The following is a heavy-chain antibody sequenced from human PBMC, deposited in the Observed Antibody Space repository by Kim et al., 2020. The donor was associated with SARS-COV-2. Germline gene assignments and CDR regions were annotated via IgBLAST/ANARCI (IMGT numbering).Heavy chain of an antibody. J-gene: IGHJ4*02. D-gene: IGHD3-10*01. V-gene: IGHV1-18*04. Sequence: ASVKVSCKASGYTFTSYGISWVRQAPGQGLEWMGWISAYNGNTNYAQKLQGRVTMTTDTSTSTAYMELRSLRSDDTAVYYCARVGGRLLWFGEPSMDYWGQGTLVTVSS. CDR1: GYTFTSYG. CDR2: ISAYNGNT. CDR3: ARVGGRLLWFGEPSMDY.